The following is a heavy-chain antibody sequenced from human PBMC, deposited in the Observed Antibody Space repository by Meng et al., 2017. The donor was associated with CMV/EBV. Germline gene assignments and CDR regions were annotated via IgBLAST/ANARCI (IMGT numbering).Heavy chain of an antibody. Sequence: GGSLRLSCTASGFTFGAYAMSWVRQAPGKGLEWVGFIRSKGYGGTTEYAASVKGRFTITRDDSKSIAYLQMNSLITEDTAVHYCTRDSPHDSSGPTYDYWGQGTLVTVSS. CDR2: IRSKGYGGTT. V-gene: IGHV3-49*04. J-gene: IGHJ4*02. CDR1: GFTFGAYA. CDR3: TRDSPHDSSGPTYDY. D-gene: IGHD3-22*01.